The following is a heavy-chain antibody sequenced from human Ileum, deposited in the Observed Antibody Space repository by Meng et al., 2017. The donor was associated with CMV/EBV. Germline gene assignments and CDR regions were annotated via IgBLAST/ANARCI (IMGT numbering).Heavy chain of an antibody. CDR2: ISTSGST. CDR3: AREISGVEGRWFDP. D-gene: IGHD3-10*01. V-gene: IGHV4-4*07. CDR1: SGSITSYD. Sequence: TVSSGSITSYDWSWIRQPAGRGVEWIGRISTSGSTNYVPSLKSRVSMSVDTSKNQVSLNLTSVTAADTAVHYCAREISGVEGRWFDPWGQGTLVTVSS. J-gene: IGHJ5*02.